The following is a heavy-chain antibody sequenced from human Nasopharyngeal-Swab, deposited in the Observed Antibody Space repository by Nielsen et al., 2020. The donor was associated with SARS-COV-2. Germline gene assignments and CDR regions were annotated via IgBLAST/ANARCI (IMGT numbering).Heavy chain of an antibody. Sequence: ASVKVSCKASGYTFTSYDINWVRQATGQGLEWMGWMNPNSGNTGYAQKFQGRVTMTRNTSISTAYMELRSLRSDDTAVYYCARVPQRWLQFGYMDVWGKGTTITVSS. CDR3: ARVPQRWLQFGYMDV. V-gene: IGHV1-8*01. D-gene: IGHD5-24*01. CDR1: GYTFTSYD. J-gene: IGHJ6*03. CDR2: MNPNSGNT.